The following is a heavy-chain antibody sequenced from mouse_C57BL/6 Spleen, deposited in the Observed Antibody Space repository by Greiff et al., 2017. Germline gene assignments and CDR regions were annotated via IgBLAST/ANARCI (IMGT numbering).Heavy chain of an antibody. J-gene: IGHJ2*01. CDR1: GFTFSDYG. V-gene: IGHV5-17*01. CDR3: ATYYDYDFDY. D-gene: IGHD2-4*01. Sequence: EVMLVESGGGLVKPGGSLKLSCAASGFTFSDYGMHWVRQAPEKGLEWVAYISSGSSTIYYADTVKGRFTISRDNAKNTLFLQMTSLRSEDTAMYYCATYYDYDFDYWGQGTTLTVSS. CDR2: ISSGSSTI.